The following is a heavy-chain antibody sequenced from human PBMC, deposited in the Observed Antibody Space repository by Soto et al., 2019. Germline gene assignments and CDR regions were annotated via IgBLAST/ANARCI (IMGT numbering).Heavy chain of an antibody. CDR3: ARVPTIFGVDYYGMDV. CDR2: IYYSGST. Sequence: SPTLSLTCTVSGGSISSGDYYLSWISHPPGKGLEGIGYIYYSGSTYYNPSLKSRVTISVDTSKNQFSLKLSSVTAADTAVYYCARVPTIFGVDYYGMDVWGQGTTVTVSS. V-gene: IGHV4-30-4*01. CDR1: GGSISSGDYY. J-gene: IGHJ6*02. D-gene: IGHD3-3*01.